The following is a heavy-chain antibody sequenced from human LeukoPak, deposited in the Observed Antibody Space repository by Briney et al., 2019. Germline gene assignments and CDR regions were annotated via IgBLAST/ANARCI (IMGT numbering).Heavy chain of an antibody. Sequence: SETLSLTCAVYGGSFSGYYWSWLRQPPGKGLEWIGEINHSGSTNYNPSLKSRVTISVDTSKNQFSLKLSSVTAADTAVYYCARGLVTPDYWAWGQGTLVTVSS. CDR1: GGSFSGYY. V-gene: IGHV4-34*01. J-gene: IGHJ5*02. CDR3: ARGLVTPDYWA. CDR2: INHSGST. D-gene: IGHD3-9*01.